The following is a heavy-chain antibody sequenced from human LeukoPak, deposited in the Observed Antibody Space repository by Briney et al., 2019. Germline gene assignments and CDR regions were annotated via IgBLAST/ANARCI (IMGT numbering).Heavy chain of an antibody. V-gene: IGHV3-33*01. CDR3: ARAPDGYKWKGAFDI. Sequence: GGSLRLSCAASGFTFSSHGMHWVRQAPGKGLEWVAVIWYDGSNKYYADSVKGRFTISRDNSKSTLYLQMNSLRAEDTAVYYCARAPDGYKWKGAFDIWGQGTMVTVSS. CDR1: GFTFSSHG. D-gene: IGHD5-24*01. CDR2: IWYDGSNK. J-gene: IGHJ3*02.